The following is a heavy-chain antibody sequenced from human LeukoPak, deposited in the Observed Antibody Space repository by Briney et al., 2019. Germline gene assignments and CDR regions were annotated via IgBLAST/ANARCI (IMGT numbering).Heavy chain of an antibody. J-gene: IGHJ6*03. CDR3: AKGVREYYYYMDV. CDR1: GFTFSSYG. D-gene: IGHD3-10*01. V-gene: IGHV3-30*02. CDR2: IQYDGSNK. Sequence: GGSLRLSCAASGFTFSSYGMHWVRQAPGKGLEWVAFIQYDGSNKYYADSVKGRFTISRDNSKNTLYLQMNSLRAEDTAVYYCAKGVREYYYYMDVWGKGTTVTVSS.